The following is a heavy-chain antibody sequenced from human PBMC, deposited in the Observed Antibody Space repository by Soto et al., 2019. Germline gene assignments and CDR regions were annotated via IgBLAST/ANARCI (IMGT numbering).Heavy chain of an antibody. CDR2: INSDGSST. D-gene: IGHD5-18*01. Sequence: PGGSLRLSCAASGFTFSSYWMHWVRQAPGKGLVWVSRINSDGSSTSYADSVKGRFTISRDNAKNTLYLQTNSLRAEDTAVYYCARDSTPDSYAHDYWGQGTLVTVSA. V-gene: IGHV3-74*01. CDR1: GFTFSSYW. CDR3: ARDSTPDSYAHDY. J-gene: IGHJ4*02.